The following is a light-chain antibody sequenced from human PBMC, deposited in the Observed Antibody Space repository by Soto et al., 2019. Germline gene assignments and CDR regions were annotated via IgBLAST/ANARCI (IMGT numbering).Light chain of an antibody. CDR2: KAS. Sequence: DIQMTQSPSTLSASVGDRVTITCRASQSISIWLAWYQQKPGKAPKLLIYKASSLESGVPSRFSGSGSGTEFTLTISSLQPDVFAIYYCQQYNSYWTFGQGTKVEIK. CDR3: QQYNSYWT. J-gene: IGKJ1*01. CDR1: QSISIW. V-gene: IGKV1-5*03.